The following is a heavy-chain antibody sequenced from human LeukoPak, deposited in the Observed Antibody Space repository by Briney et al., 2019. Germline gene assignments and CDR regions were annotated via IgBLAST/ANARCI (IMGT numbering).Heavy chain of an antibody. J-gene: IGHJ6*04. CDR1: GGSISSYY. V-gene: IGHV4-59*01. D-gene: IGHD3-10*01. CDR2: IYYSGST. Sequence: SETLSLTCTVSGGSISSYYWSWIRQPPGKGLEWIGYIYYSGSTNYNPSLKSRVTISVDTSKNQFSLKLSSVTAADTAVYYCARCWLWFGLDVWGKGTTVTVSS. CDR3: ARCWLWFGLDV.